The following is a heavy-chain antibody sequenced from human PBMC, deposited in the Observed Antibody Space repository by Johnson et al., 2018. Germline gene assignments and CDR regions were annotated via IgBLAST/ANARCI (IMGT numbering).Heavy chain of an antibody. V-gene: IGHV3-30*03. J-gene: IGHJ3*02. CDR3: ARDLIVGDI. CDR2: ISYDGSNK. D-gene: IGHD1-26*01. Sequence: VQLVESGGGVVQPGRSLRLSCAASGFTFSSYGMHWVRQAPGKGLEWVAVISYDGSNKYYADSVKGRFIISRDNAKNSLYLQMNSLRAEDTALYYCARDLIVGDIWGQGTMVTVSS. CDR1: GFTFSSYG.